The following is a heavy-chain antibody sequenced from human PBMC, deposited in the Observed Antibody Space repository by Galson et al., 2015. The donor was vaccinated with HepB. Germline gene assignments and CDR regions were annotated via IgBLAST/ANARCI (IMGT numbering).Heavy chain of an antibody. CDR2: IYPDDSDT. CDR1: GYSFTNYW. D-gene: IGHD4-11*01. Sequence: QSGAEVTKPGESLKISCKGSGYSFTNYWIGWVRQMPGRGLEWMGIIYPDDSDTKYNPSFQGQVSISADKSISTAYLRWGSLKASDTAMYYCARLGNYGREHYFNYWGQGTLVTVSS. V-gene: IGHV5-51*03. CDR3: ARLGNYGREHYFNY. J-gene: IGHJ4*02.